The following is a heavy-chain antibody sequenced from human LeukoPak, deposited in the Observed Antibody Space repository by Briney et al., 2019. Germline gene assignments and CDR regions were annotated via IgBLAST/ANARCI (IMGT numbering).Heavy chain of an antibody. CDR1: GGSISSGGYY. J-gene: IGHJ4*02. CDR2: IYYSGST. Sequence: SQTLSLTCTVSGGSISSGGYYWSWIRQHPGKGLEWIGYIYYSGSTYYNPSLKSRVTISVDTSKNQFSLKLSSVTAADTAVYYCARVTMVSGYMRDFDYWGQGALVTVSS. D-gene: IGHD5-12*01. CDR3: ARVTMVSGYMRDFDY. V-gene: IGHV4-31*03.